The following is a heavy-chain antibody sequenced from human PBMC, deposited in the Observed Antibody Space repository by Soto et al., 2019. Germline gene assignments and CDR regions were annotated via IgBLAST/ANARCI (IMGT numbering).Heavy chain of an antibody. CDR3: ARDQWVWHRVVTATSSLGAVAYYFDY. V-gene: IGHV3-23*01. CDR2: ISGSGGTI. CDR1: GFTFSSYA. Sequence: GGSLRLSCAASGFTFSSYAMSWVRQAPGKGLEWVSAISGSGGTIYYADSVKGRFTISRDNAKNSLYLQMNSLRAEDTAVYYCARDQWVWHRVVTATSSLGAVAYYFDYWGQGTLVTVSS. D-gene: IGHD2-21*02. J-gene: IGHJ4*02.